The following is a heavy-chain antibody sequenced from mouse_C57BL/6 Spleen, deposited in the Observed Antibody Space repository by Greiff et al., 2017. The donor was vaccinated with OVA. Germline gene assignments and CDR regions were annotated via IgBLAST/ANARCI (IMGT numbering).Heavy chain of an antibody. CDR1: GFTFSDYY. D-gene: IGHD2-5*01. J-gene: IGHJ4*01. CDR2: ISNGGGST. Sequence: EVNVVESGGGLVQPGGSLKLSCAASGFTFSDYYMYWVRQTPEKRLEWVAYISNGGGSTYYPDTVKGRFTISRDNAKNTLYLQMSRLKSEDTAMYYCAKLYYSNRDYAMDYWRQGTSVTVSS. V-gene: IGHV5-12*01. CDR3: AKLYYSNRDYAMDY.